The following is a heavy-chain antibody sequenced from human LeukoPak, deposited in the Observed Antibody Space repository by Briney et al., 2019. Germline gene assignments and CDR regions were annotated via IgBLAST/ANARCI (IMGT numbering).Heavy chain of an antibody. Sequence: ASVKVSCKASGYTFSNYYMYWVRQAPGQDLEWMGIINPGVGSASYAQEFQDRVTMTSDTSTSTVYMDLSSLRSEDTAVYYCARGGVGGNSVSFYYFDYWGQGTLVTVSS. CDR3: ARGGVGGNSVSFYYFDY. J-gene: IGHJ4*02. V-gene: IGHV1-46*01. D-gene: IGHD1-26*01. CDR1: GYTFSNYY. CDR2: INPGVGSA.